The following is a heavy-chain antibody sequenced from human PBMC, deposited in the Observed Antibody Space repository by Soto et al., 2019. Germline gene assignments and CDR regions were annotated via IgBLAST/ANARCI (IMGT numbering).Heavy chain of an antibody. CDR2: FIPIIGGG. Sequence: QVQLVQSGAEVKKPGSSVKVSCKASGGTFRNLAINWVRQAPGQGLEWMGGFIPIIGGGINAQKFQGRVTITSDESTRTAYMWLRSLRTEDTAMYFCARGGVSQSNAFDFWGQGTMVTVSS. D-gene: IGHD2-8*01. J-gene: IGHJ3*01. V-gene: IGHV1-69*01. CDR3: ARGGVSQSNAFDF. CDR1: GGTFRNLA.